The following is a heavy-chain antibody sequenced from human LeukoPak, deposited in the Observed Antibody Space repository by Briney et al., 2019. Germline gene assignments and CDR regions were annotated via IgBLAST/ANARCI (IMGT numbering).Heavy chain of an antibody. CDR1: GYTFTSYD. D-gene: IGHD5-12*01. Sequence: ASVKVSCKASGYTFTSYDINWVRQATGQGLEWMGWTNPNSGNTGYAQKFQGRVTITRNTSISTAYMELSSLRSEDTAVYYCARWVDIVATGDWFDPWGQGTLVTVSS. CDR3: ARWVDIVATGDWFDP. CDR2: TNPNSGNT. V-gene: IGHV1-8*03. J-gene: IGHJ5*02.